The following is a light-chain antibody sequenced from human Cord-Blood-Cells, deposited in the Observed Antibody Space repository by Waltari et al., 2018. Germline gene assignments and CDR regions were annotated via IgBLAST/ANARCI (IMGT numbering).Light chain of an antibody. Sequence: DIVMTQSPDSLAVSLGGGATINCKSSQSVLYSSNNKNYLAWYQQKPGQPPKLLIYWAPTRESGVPDRFSGSGSGTDFTLTISSLQAEDVAVYYCQQYYSTPYTFGQGTKLEIK. CDR1: QSVLYSSNNKNY. J-gene: IGKJ2*01. V-gene: IGKV4-1*01. CDR2: WAP. CDR3: QQYYSTPYT.